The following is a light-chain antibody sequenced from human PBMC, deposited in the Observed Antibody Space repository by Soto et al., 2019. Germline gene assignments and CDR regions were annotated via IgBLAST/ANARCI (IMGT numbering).Light chain of an antibody. CDR1: QSVSSSY. J-gene: IGKJ1*01. CDR2: GTS. Sequence: EIVLTQSPGTLSLSPGERVTLSCRASQSVSSSYLAWYQQKIGQAPRLLIYGTSTRATGIPDRFSGSGSGTDFTITISRLEPEDFAVYYCQQHGTSPTTFGQGTKVEIK. V-gene: IGKV3-20*01. CDR3: QQHGTSPTT.